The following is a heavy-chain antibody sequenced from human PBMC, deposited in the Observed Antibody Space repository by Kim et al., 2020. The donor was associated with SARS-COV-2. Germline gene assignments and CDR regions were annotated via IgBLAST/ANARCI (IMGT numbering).Heavy chain of an antibody. CDR3: ARDQGIPGYSSGWHTGPYNWFDP. D-gene: IGHD6-19*01. Sequence: ASVKVSCKASGYTFTSYGISWVRQAPGQGLEWMGWISAYNGNTNYAQKLQGRVTMTTDTSTSTAYMELRSLRSDDTAVYYCARDQGIPGYSSGWHTGPYNWFDPWGQGTLVTVSS. CDR1: GYTFTSYG. J-gene: IGHJ5*02. V-gene: IGHV1-18*01. CDR2: ISAYNGNT.